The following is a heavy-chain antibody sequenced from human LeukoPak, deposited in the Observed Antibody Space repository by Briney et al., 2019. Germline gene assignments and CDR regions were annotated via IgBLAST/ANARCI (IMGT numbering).Heavy chain of an antibody. CDR1: GYSFMDYW. Sequence: GESLKISCKGSGYSFMDYWVGWVRQMPGKGPEWMGIIFPRDSVTKYNPSFQGQVTISVDKSINTAYVQWSSLKASDTAMYYRARHGIYGCSSTGCYTSYYYYGMDVWGQGTTVTVSS. J-gene: IGHJ6*02. V-gene: IGHV5-51*01. CDR3: ARHGIYGCSSTGCYTSYYYYGMDV. CDR2: IFPRDSVT. D-gene: IGHD2-2*02.